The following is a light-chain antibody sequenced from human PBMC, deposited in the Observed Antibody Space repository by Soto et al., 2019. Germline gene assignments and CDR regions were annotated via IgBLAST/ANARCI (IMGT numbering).Light chain of an antibody. V-gene: IGLV2-14*01. CDR1: SSDVGGYNY. CDR3: RSYTSTSSYV. CDR2: DVS. J-gene: IGLJ1*01. Sequence: QSVLTQPASVSGSPGQSITISCTGTSSDVGGYNYVSWYQQHPGKAPKLVIYDVSNRPSGVSNRFSGSKSGNTASLTISGIQAEDEADYYCRSYTSTSSYVFGTGNEVPVL.